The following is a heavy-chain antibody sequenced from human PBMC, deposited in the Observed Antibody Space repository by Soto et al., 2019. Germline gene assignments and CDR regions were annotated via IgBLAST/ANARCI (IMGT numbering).Heavy chain of an antibody. CDR1: GFTFSSYA. D-gene: IGHD3-10*01. CDR3: ARGQNGVVRGDIMGYYYYGMDV. J-gene: IGHJ6*02. CDR2: ISYDGSNK. Sequence: GGSLRLSCAASGFTFSSYAMHWVRQAPGKGLEWVAVISYDGSNKYYADSVKGRFTISRDNSKNTLYLQMNSLRAEDTAVYYCARGQNGVVRGDIMGYYYYGMDVWGQGTTVTVSS. V-gene: IGHV3-30-3*01.